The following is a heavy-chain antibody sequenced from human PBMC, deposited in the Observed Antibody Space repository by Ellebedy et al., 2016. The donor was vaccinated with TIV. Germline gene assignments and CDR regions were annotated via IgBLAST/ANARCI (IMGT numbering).Heavy chain of an antibody. CDR1: GVTFSSYA. CDR3: ARDGDENCGGDCYYYYYGMDV. Sequence: PGGSLRLSCAASGVTFSSYAMHWVRQAPGKGLEWVAVISYDGSNKYYADSVKGRFTISRDNSKNTLYLQMNSLRAEDTAVYYCARDGDENCGGDCYYYYYGMDVWGQGTTVTVSS. J-gene: IGHJ6*02. CDR2: ISYDGSNK. D-gene: IGHD2-21*02. V-gene: IGHV3-30-3*01.